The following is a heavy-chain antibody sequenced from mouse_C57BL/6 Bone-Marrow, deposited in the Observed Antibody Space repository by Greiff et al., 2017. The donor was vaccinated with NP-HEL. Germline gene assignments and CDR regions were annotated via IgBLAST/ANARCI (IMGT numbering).Heavy chain of an antibody. D-gene: IGHD1-1*01. CDR3: ASLYYYGSSYFFDY. CDR1: GYTFTSYG. J-gene: IGHJ2*01. CDR2: IYPSSGNT. Sequence: QVQLQQSGAELARPGASVKLSCKASGYTFTSYGISWVKQRTGQGLEWIGEIYPSSGNTYYNEKFKGKATLTADKSSSAAYMELRSLTSEDSAVYFCASLYYYGSSYFFDYWGQGTTLTVSS. V-gene: IGHV1-81*01.